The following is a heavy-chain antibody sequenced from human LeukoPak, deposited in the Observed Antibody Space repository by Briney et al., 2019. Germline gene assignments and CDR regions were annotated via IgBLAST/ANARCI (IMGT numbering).Heavy chain of an antibody. V-gene: IGHV1-69*04. CDR3: ARARGYSYRGDYYYGMDV. J-gene: IGHJ6*02. CDR1: GGTFSSYA. D-gene: IGHD5-18*01. Sequence: SVKVSCKASGGTFSSYAISWVRQAPGQGLEWMGRIIPILGIANYAQKFPGRVTITADKSTSTAYMELSSLRFEDTAVYYCARARGYSYRGDYYYGMDVWGQGTTVTVSS. CDR2: IIPILGIA.